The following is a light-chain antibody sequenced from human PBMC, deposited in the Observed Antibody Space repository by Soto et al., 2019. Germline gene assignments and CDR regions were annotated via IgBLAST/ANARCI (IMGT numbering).Light chain of an antibody. CDR3: QQYDSYSGT. Sequence: DIQMTQSPSTLSASVGDRVTITCRASQTIRGYLAWYQQKPGKAPKLLIYKASTLESGDPSRFSGSGSGSEFTLTISSLQPDDFATYYCQQYDSYSGTFGQGTKVDIK. CDR2: KAS. J-gene: IGKJ1*01. V-gene: IGKV1-5*03. CDR1: QTIRGY.